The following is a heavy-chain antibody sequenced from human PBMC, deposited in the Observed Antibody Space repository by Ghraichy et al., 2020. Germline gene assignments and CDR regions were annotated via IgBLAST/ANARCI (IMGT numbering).Heavy chain of an antibody. Sequence: GGYLRLSCAASGFTFSSYAMSWVRQAPGKGLEWVSAISGSGGSTYYADSVKGRFTISRDNSKNTLYRQMNSLRAEDTAVYYCAKDYDVARWLSKRAPYAFDIWGQGTMVTVSS. CDR3: AKDYDVARWLSKRAPYAFDI. V-gene: IGHV3-23*01. D-gene: IGHD3-16*01. J-gene: IGHJ3*02. CDR1: GFTFSSYA. CDR2: ISGSGGST.